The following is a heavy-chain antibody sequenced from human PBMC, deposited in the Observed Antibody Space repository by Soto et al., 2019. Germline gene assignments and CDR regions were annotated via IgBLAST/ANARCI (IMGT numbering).Heavy chain of an antibody. J-gene: IGHJ3*02. CDR1: GGSISSYY. CDR3: ARPYSSGWYGAFDI. V-gene: IGHV4-59*08. CDR2: IYYSGST. Sequence: PSETLSLTCTVSGGSISSYYWTWIRQPPGKGLEWIGYIYYSGSTNYNPSLKSRVTISVATSKTQFSLKLSSVTAADTALYYCARPYSSGWYGAFDIWGQGTMVTVSS. D-gene: IGHD6-19*01.